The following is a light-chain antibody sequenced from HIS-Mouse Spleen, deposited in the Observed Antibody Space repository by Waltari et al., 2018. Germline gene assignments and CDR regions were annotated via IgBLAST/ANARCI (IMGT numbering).Light chain of an antibody. J-gene: IGLJ3*02. Sequence: SYELTQPPSVSVAPGKTARITCGGNNIGSKSVHWYQQKPGQAPVLVVYDDSDRPSGIPERFSGSSSGTMATLTISGAQVEDEADYYCYSTDSSGNHKVFGGGTKLTVL. V-gene: IGLV3-21*01. CDR3: YSTDSSGNHKV. CDR1: NIGSKS. CDR2: DDS.